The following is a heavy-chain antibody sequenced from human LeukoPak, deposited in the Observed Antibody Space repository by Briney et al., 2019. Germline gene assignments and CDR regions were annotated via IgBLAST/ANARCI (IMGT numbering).Heavy chain of an antibody. D-gene: IGHD5-18*01. CDR3: ARHTAMAVLDY. CDR1: GFTFSSYS. V-gene: IGHV3-48*01. J-gene: IGHJ4*02. CDR2: ISSSSSTI. Sequence: GGSLRLSCAASGFTFSSYSMNWVRQAPGKGLEWVSYISSSSSTIYYADSVKGRFTISRDNAKNSLYLQMNSLRAEDTAVYYCARHTAMAVLDYWGQGTLATVSS.